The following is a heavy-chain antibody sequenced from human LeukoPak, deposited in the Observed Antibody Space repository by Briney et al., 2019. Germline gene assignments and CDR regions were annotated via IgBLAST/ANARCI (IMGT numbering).Heavy chain of an antibody. CDR2: IYYSGST. Sequence: SETLPLTCTVSGGSISSSSYYWGWIRQPPGKGLEWIGSIYYSGSTYYNPSLKSRVTISVDTSKNQFSLKLSSVTAADTAVYYCASRYSSSWYYFDYWGQGTLVTVSS. CDR3: ASRYSSSWYYFDY. V-gene: IGHV4-39*01. D-gene: IGHD6-13*01. CDR1: GGSISSSSYY. J-gene: IGHJ4*02.